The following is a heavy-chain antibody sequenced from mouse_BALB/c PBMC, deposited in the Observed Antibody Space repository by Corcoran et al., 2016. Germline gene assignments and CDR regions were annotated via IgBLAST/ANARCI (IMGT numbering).Heavy chain of an antibody. J-gene: IGHJ2*01. CDR1: GFNIKDTY. D-gene: IGHD2-10*02. V-gene: IGHV14-3*02. CDR3: ARKYGKGIYFDS. CDR2: IDPANGNT. Sequence: EVQLQQAGAELVKPGASVKLSCTASGFNIKDTYMHWVKQRPEQGLEWIGRIDPANGNTKYDPKFQGKATITADTSSNTAYLQLSSLTSEDTAVYYCARKYGKGIYFDSWGQGTTLTVSS.